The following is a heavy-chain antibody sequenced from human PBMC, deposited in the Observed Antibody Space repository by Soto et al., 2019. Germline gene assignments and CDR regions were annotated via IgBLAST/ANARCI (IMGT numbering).Heavy chain of an antibody. CDR1: GGTFSSYA. J-gene: IGHJ4*02. D-gene: IGHD1-1*01. CDR3: ARKGVGWNGKAGFDY. V-gene: IGHV1-69*06. CDR2: IIPIFGTA. Sequence: QVQLVQSGAEVKKPGSSVKVSCKASGGTFSSYAISWVRQAPGQGLEWMGGIIPIFGTANYAQKFQGRVTITADKSTSTAYMELSSMRSEDTAVYYCARKGVGWNGKAGFDYWGQGTLVTVSS.